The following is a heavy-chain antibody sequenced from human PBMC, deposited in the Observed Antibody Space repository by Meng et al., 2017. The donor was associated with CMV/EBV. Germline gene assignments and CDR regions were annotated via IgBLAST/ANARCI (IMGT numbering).Heavy chain of an antibody. CDR2: ISSSGSTI. Sequence: GGSLRLSCAASGFTFSSYEMNWVRQAPGKGLEWVSYISSSGSTIYYADSVKGRFTISRDNAKNSLYLQMNSLRAEDTAVYYCARDWEDIVVVPAAYYYYYGMDVWGQGTTVTVSS. J-gene: IGHJ6*02. CDR3: ARDWEDIVVVPAAYYYYYGMDV. V-gene: IGHV3-48*03. CDR1: GFTFSSYE. D-gene: IGHD2-2*01.